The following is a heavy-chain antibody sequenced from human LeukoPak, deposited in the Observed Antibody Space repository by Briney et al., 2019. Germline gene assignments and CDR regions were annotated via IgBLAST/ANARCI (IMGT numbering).Heavy chain of an antibody. CDR2: ISWNSGSI. CDR3: AKDTSYSSSSNFDY. Sequence: PGGSLRLSCAASGFTFDDYAMRWVRHARGKGLEWVSGISWNSGSIYYADSVKGRFTISRDNAKNSLYLQMNSLRADDTALYYCAKDTSYSSSSNFDYWGQGTLVTVSS. J-gene: IGHJ4*02. D-gene: IGHD6-13*01. CDR1: GFTFDDYA. V-gene: IGHV3-9*01.